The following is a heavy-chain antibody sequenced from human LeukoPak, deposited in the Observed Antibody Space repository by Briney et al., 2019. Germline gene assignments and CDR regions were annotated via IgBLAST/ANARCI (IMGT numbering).Heavy chain of an antibody. CDR1: GFTFASNA. V-gene: IGHV3-23*01. D-gene: IGHD3-3*02. CDR3: ARDFSASPGY. J-gene: IGHJ4*02. Sequence: GGSLRLSCAASGFTFASNAMSWVRQAPGKGLEWVSAISGSVGRPNYAASVKGRFTISGDNSKNTLNLQMNSLRAEDTAGYYCARDFSASPGYWGQGTLVTVSS. CDR2: ISGSVGRP.